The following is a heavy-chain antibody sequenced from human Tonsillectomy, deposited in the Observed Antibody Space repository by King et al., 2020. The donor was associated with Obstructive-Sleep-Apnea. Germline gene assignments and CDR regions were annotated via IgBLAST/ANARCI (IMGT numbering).Heavy chain of an antibody. V-gene: IGHV3-7*03. J-gene: IGHJ4*02. D-gene: IGHD3-3*01. CDR3: ARDGTPYYDFWGVLVYFDY. CDR2: IKQDGSEK. CDR1: GFTFSSYW. Sequence: VQLVESGGGLVQPGGSLRLSCAASGFTFSSYWMSWVRQAPGKGLEWVANIKQDGSEKYYVDSVKGRFTISRDNTKNSLYLQMNSLRAEDTAVYYCARDGTPYYDFWGVLVYFDYWGQGTLVTVSS.